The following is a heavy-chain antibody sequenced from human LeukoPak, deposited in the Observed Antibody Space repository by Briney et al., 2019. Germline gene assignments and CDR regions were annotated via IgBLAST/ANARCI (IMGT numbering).Heavy chain of an antibody. V-gene: IGHV4-34*01. D-gene: IGHD6-6*01. CDR3: ARAPGWTIAAHPLDN. Sequence: SETLSLTCAVYGGSFSGYYWNCLRKSPGKGLEWIGEINHRGNTNYNPSLKSRVTISIDTSKNQFSLKLSSVTAADTAVYFCARAPGWTIAAHPLDNWGQGTLVTVSS. CDR1: GGSFSGYY. CDR2: INHRGNT. J-gene: IGHJ4*02.